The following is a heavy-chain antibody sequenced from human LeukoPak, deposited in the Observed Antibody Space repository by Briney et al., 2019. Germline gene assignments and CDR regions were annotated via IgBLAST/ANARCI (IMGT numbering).Heavy chain of an antibody. V-gene: IGHV1-18*01. CDR1: GYTFTTYG. J-gene: IGHJ4*02. D-gene: IGHD6-19*01. CDR3: ARTRYSSASGAGY. Sequence: APVKVSCKASGYTFTTYGISWVRQAPGQGLEWMGWIGAYNGNTKYAPKLQGRVTMTTDTSTSTAYMELRSLRSDDTAVYYCARTRYSSASGAGYWGQGTLVTVPS. CDR2: IGAYNGNT.